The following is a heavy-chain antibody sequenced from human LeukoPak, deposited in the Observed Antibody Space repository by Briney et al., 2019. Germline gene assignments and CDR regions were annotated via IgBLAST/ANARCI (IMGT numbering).Heavy chain of an antibody. CDR2: SGTYGRT. CDR3: ARGMDGYGPDAFDI. CDR1: GFTFSSNV. V-gene: IGHV3-23*01. Sequence: PGGSLRLSCVASGFTFSSNVLNWVRQAPGKGLEWVSVSGTYGRTQYADSAKGRFTISRDSSKNTLYLQINSPRVEDTAVYYCARGMDGYGPDAFDIWGQGTMVTVSS. J-gene: IGHJ3*02. D-gene: IGHD5-24*01.